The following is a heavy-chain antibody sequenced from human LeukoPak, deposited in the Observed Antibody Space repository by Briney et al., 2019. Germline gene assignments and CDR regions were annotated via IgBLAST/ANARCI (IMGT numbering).Heavy chain of an antibody. Sequence: PSETLSLTCTVSGGSISSSSYYWGWIRQPPGKGLEWIGSIYYSGSTYYNPSLKGRVTISVDTSKNQFSLKLSSVTAADTAVYYCASDCSSTSCYAGWYFDLWGRGTLVTVSS. J-gene: IGHJ2*01. D-gene: IGHD2-2*01. CDR1: GGSISSSSYY. CDR2: IYYSGST. V-gene: IGHV4-39*01. CDR3: ASDCSSTSCYAGWYFDL.